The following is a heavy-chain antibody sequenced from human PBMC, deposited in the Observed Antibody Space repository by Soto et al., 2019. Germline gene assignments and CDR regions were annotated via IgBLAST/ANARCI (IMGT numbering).Heavy chain of an antibody. V-gene: IGHV3-30*18. Sequence: QVQLVESGGGVVQPGRSLRLSCAASGFTFSSYGMHWVRQAPGKGLEWVAVISYDGSNKYYADSVKGRFTISRDNSKNTLYLQMNSLRAEDTAVYYCAKDFLGKTGGYSSSARGDYWGQGTLVTVSS. CDR3: AKDFLGKTGGYSSSARGDY. D-gene: IGHD6-6*01. CDR1: GFTFSSYG. J-gene: IGHJ4*02. CDR2: ISYDGSNK.